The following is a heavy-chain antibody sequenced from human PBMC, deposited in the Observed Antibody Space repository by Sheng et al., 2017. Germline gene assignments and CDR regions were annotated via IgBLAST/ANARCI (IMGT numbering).Heavy chain of an antibody. J-gene: IGHJ4*02. V-gene: IGHV3-23*01. CDR1: GFTFTTYA. Sequence: EVQLLESGGGSVQPGGSLRLSCVVSGFTFTTYAMSWVRQAPGKGLEWVSTISSSAVSTDYADSVKGRFTISRDNSKNTLYLQMNSLRAEDTAIYYCAKEDSSGFLDYWGQGTLVTVSS. D-gene: IGHD3-22*01. CDR3: AKEDSSGFLDY. CDR2: ISSSAVST.